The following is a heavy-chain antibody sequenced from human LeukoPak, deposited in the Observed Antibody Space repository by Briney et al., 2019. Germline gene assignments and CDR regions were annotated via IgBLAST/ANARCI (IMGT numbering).Heavy chain of an antibody. J-gene: IGHJ4*02. CDR2: ISSSSSYI. Sequence: PGGSLRLSCAASGFTFSSYAMSWVRQAPGKGLEWVSSISSSSSYIYYADSVKGRFTISRDNAKNSLYLQMNSLRAEDTAVYFCARDHYFDSSGYYPYWGQGTLVTVSS. CDR1: GFTFSSYA. D-gene: IGHD3-22*01. CDR3: ARDHYFDSSGYYPY. V-gene: IGHV3-21*01.